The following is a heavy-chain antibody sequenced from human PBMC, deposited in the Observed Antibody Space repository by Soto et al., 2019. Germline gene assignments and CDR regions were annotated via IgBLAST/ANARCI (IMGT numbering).Heavy chain of an antibody. CDR2: IYYSGST. CDR1: GGSISSYY. D-gene: IGHD3-10*01. J-gene: IGHJ4*02. V-gene: IGHV4-59*08. CDR3: ARLHYGSGSYYNLYFDY. Sequence: SETLSLTCTVSGGSISSYYWSWIRQPPGKGLEWIGYIYYSGSTNYNPSLKSRVTISVDTSKNQFSLKLSSVTAADTAVYYCARLHYGSGSYYNLYFDYWGQGTLVTVSS.